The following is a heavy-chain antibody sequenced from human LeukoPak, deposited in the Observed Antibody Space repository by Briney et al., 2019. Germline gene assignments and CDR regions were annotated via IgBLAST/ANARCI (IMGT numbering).Heavy chain of an antibody. CDR2: IKKDGSGK. J-gene: IGHJ4*02. CDR3: SSLADCGGDCYHYFDY. V-gene: IGHV3-7*01. D-gene: IGHD2-21*02. CDR1: GFTFSSYW. Sequence: GGSLRLSCAATGFTFSSYWMSWVRQAPGKGLEWVANIKKDGSGKYYVDSVKGRFTISRDNAKNSLFLQMNSLRAEDTAVYYSSSLADCGGDCYHYFDYWGQGTLVTVSS.